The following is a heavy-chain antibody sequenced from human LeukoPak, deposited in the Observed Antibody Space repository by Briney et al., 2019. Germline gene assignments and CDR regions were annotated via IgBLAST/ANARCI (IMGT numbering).Heavy chain of an antibody. CDR3: ARGPFFHYYGSGRDWYFDL. Sequence: ASVKVSCKASGYTFTGYYIHWVRQAPGQGLEWMGWINPNSGVTNYAQKFQGRVTVTGDTSINTAYMELRSLRSDDTAVYYCARGPFFHYYGSGRDWYFDLWGRGTLVTVSS. D-gene: IGHD3-10*01. CDR1: GYTFTGYY. CDR2: INPNSGVT. V-gene: IGHV1-2*02. J-gene: IGHJ2*01.